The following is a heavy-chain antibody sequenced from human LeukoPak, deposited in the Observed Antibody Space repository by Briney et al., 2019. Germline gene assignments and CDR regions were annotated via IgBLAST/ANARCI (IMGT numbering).Heavy chain of an antibody. D-gene: IGHD3-10*01. CDR3: ARVRSDRGVIKWFDP. V-gene: IGHV3-48*03. J-gene: IGHJ5*02. CDR1: GFTFSSYE. CDR2: ISSCGSTI. Sequence: PGGSLRLSCAASGFTFSSYEMNWVRQAPGKGLEWVSYISSCGSTIYYADSVKGRFTISRDNAKNSLYLQMNSLRAEDTAVYYCARVRSDRGVIKWFDPWGQGTLVTVSS.